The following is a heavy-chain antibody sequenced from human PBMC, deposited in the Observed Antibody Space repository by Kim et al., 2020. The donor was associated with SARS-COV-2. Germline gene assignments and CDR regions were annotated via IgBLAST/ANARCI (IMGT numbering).Heavy chain of an antibody. J-gene: IGHJ3*02. V-gene: IGHV3-33*03. Sequence: SVKGRFTISRANSKNPLYLQMNSLKPEDTAVYYCAIVGTYYYTYAAFDIWGQGTMVTVSS. D-gene: IGHD3-10*01. CDR3: AIVGTYYYTYAAFDI.